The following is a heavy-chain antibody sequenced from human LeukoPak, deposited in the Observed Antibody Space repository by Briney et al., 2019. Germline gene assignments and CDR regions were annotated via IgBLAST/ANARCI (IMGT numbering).Heavy chain of an antibody. CDR3: AREGARYTSDYYYMDV. CDR2: ISSSSSYI. V-gene: IGHV3-21*01. Sequence: PGGSLRLSCAASGFTFSSYTMKWVRQAPGKGLEWVSSISSSSSYIYYADSVKGRFTISRDNAKNSLYLQMNSLRAEDTAVYFCAREGARYTSDYYYMDVWGKGTTVTVSS. CDR1: GFTFSSYT. D-gene: IGHD1-1*01. J-gene: IGHJ6*03.